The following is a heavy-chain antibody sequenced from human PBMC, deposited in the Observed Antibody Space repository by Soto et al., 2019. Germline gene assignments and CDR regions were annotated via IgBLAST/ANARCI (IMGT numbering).Heavy chain of an antibody. Sequence: EVQLVESGGGLVQPGGSMRLSCAASGFTVSSSYLYWVRQAPGKGLEWVSSIYKSGDTYYADSVKGRFTISRDNYKSTLFLQMNSLRAEDTAVYYCARGTVGTNPNWFGPWGQGTLVTVSS. D-gene: IGHD1-26*01. CDR3: ARGTVGTNPNWFGP. J-gene: IGHJ5*02. CDR1: GFTVSSSY. CDR2: IYKSGDT. V-gene: IGHV3-66*01.